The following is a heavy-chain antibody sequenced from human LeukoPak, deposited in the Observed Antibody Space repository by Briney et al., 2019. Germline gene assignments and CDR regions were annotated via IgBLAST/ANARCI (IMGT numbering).Heavy chain of an antibody. J-gene: IGHJ4*02. CDR3: ARSPHPEYCGGDCYWGQPPSYFDY. V-gene: IGHV4-34*01. D-gene: IGHD2-21*02. CDR1: GGSFSDYY. CDR2: INHSGSTT. Sequence: PSETLSLTCTVYGGSFSDYYWTWIRQPPGKGLEWIGEINHSGSTTNYNPSLKNRVTISVDMSKNQFSLRLISVTGADAAVYYCARSPHPEYCGGDCYWGQPPSYFDYWGQGTLVTVSS.